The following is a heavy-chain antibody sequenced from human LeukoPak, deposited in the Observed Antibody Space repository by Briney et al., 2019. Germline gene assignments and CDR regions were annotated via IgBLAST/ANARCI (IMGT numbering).Heavy chain of an antibody. CDR3: TRSGHLEWLPMAFDY. D-gene: IGHD3-3*01. V-gene: IGHV3-49*04. CDR1: GFTFGDYA. CDR2: IRSKAYGGTT. Sequence: GGSLRLSCTASGFTFGDYAMSWVRQAPGKGLGWVGFIRSKAYGGTTEYAASVKGRFTISRDDSKSIAYLQMNSLKTEDTAVYYCTRSGHLEWLPMAFDYWGQGTLVTDSS. J-gene: IGHJ4*02.